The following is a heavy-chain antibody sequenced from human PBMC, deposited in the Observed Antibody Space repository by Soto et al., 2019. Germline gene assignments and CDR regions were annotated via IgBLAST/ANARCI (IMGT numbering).Heavy chain of an antibody. V-gene: IGHV1-69*02. CDR2: IIPILGIA. D-gene: IGHD6-19*01. CDR1: GGTFSSYT. Sequence: QVQLVQSGAEVKKPGSSVKVSCKASGGTFSSYTISWVRQAPGQGLEWMGRIIPILGIANYAQKFQGRVTITADKYTSTAQQELSGLRSEATAVYYSARVPPGIAVYDPLCYFDYWGQGTMVTVSS. J-gene: IGHJ4*02. CDR3: ARVPPGIAVYDPLCYFDY.